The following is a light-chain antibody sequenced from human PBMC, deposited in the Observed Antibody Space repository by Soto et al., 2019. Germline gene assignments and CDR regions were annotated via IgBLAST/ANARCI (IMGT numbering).Light chain of an antibody. J-gene: IGLJ1*01. CDR1: ISDFGGYNY. CDR3: TSYTDTSVYV. Sequence: QAVLTQPASETGSPGQSISISCTGTISDFGGYNYVSWYQQHPGKTPKLLIYEVTNRPSGVSSRFSASKSGNTASLTISGLQAEDEADYYCTSYTDTSVYVFGSGTKVTVL. CDR2: EVT. V-gene: IGLV2-14*01.